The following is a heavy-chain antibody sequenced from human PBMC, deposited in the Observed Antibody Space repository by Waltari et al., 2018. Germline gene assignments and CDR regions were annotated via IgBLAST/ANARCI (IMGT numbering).Heavy chain of an antibody. V-gene: IGHV3-NL1*01. CDR1: GYTFTSYA. J-gene: IGHJ3*02. CDR3: ARGPEDPDDAFDI. Sequence: QVQLVQSGAEVKKPGASVKVSCKASGYTFTSYAMHWVRQAPGKGLEWVSGIYSGGSTYYADFVKGRFTISRDNSKNTLYLQMNSLRAEDTAVYYCARGPEDPDDAFDIWGQGTMVTVSS. CDR2: IYSGGST.